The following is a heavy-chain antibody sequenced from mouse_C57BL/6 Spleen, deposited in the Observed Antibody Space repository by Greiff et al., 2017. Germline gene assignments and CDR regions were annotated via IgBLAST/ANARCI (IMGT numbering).Heavy chain of an antibody. CDR3: ARGGGYDEGFAY. V-gene: IGHV14-2*01. J-gene: IGHJ3*01. CDR1: GFNIKDYY. Sequence: EVKLQESGAELVKPGASVKLSCTASGFNIKDYYMHWVKQRTEQGLEWIGRIDPEDGETKYAPKFPGKATITADTSSITAYLQLSSLTSEDTAVYYCARGGGYDEGFAYGGQGTLVTVSA. CDR2: IDPEDGET. D-gene: IGHD2-2*01.